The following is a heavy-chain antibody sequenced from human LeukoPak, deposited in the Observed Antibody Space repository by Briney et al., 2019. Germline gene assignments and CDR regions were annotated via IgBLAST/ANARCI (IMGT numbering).Heavy chain of an antibody. D-gene: IGHD3-10*01. CDR1: GDSVSSNSVA. J-gene: IGHJ6*02. V-gene: IGHV6-1*01. CDR3: ARVRDGLDV. CDR2: TNYRSKWYS. Sequence: SQTLSLTCAISGDSVSSNSVAWNWIRQSPSRGLEWLGRTNYRSKWYSDYAVSVKSRITISSDTSKNQFSLQLNSVTPEDTAVYYCARVRDGLDVWGQGTTVTVSS.